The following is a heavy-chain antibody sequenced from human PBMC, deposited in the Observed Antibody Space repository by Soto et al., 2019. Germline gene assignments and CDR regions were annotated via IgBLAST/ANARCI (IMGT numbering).Heavy chain of an antibody. Sequence: QVQLQESGPGLVKPSETLSLNCTVPNGSISNYYWSWIRQPPGEGLEWIGYLFNSGGTHYNPSLQSRVTMSVDTSKNQFSLRLTSVSAADTAIYFCARVSGGLRDNPVIIVFDYWGPGILVTVSS. D-gene: IGHD3-22*01. V-gene: IGHV4-59*01. CDR3: ARVSGGLRDNPVIIVFDY. CDR2: LFNSGGT. J-gene: IGHJ4*02. CDR1: NGSISNYY.